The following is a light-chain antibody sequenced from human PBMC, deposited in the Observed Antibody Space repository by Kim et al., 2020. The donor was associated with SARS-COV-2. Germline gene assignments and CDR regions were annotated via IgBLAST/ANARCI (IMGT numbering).Light chain of an antibody. CDR2: KAS. CDR1: QSISDW. J-gene: IGKJ1*01. V-gene: IGKV1-5*03. Sequence: DIQMTQSPSTLSASVGDRVTVTCRASQSISDWVAWYQQKPGKAPKLLMYKASTLETGVPSRFSGSGSGTEFTLTISSLQPDEFTTYYCQQYKTFWTFGQGAKVDIK. CDR3: QQYKTFWT.